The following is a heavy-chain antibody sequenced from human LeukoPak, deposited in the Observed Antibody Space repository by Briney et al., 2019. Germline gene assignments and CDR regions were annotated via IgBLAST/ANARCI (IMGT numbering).Heavy chain of an antibody. Sequence: ASVKVSCKASGYTFTSYGISWVRQAPGQGLEWMGWISAYNGNTNYAQKLQGRVTTTTDTSTSTAYMELRSLRSDDTAVYYCARDLRALRPTASGVDYWGQGTLVTVSS. CDR1: GYTFTSYG. D-gene: IGHD5/OR15-5a*01. CDR2: ISAYNGNT. J-gene: IGHJ4*02. V-gene: IGHV1-18*01. CDR3: ARDLRALRPTASGVDY.